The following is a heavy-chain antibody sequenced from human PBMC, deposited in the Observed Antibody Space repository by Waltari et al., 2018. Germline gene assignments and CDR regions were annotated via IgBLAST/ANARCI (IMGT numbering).Heavy chain of an antibody. Sequence: EVQLVESGGGLVQPGRSLRLSCTASGFTFGDYAMSWVRQAPGKGLEWVGFIRSKAYGGTTEYAASVKGRFTISRDDSKSIAYLQMNSLKTEDTAVYYCRGSSSWHGGFDYWGQGTLVTVSS. V-gene: IGHV3-49*04. D-gene: IGHD6-13*01. CDR1: GFTFGDYA. J-gene: IGHJ4*02. CDR3: RGSSSWHGGFDY. CDR2: IRSKAYGGTT.